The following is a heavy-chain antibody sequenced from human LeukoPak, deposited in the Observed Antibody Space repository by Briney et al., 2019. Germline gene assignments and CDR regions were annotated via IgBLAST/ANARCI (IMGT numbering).Heavy chain of an antibody. V-gene: IGHV4-34*01. CDR3: ARGSDTAAGLY. Sequence: SETLSLTCAVYGGSFSGYYWSWIRQPPGKGLEWIGEINHSVSTNYNPSLKSRVSISVDSSKNQFSLKVSSVTAADTAVYYCARGSDTAAGLYWGQGTLVTVSS. CDR1: GGSFSGYY. CDR2: INHSVST. J-gene: IGHJ4*02. D-gene: IGHD6-13*01.